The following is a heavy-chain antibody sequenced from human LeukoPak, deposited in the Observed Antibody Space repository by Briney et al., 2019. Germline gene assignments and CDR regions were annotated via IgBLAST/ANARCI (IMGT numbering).Heavy chain of an antibody. CDR3: ASYCSSTSCYADY. D-gene: IGHD2-2*01. CDR1: GGSFSGYY. J-gene: IGHJ4*02. Sequence: SETLSLTCAVYGGSFSGYYWSWIRQPPGKGLEWIGEINHSGSTNHNPSLKSRVTISVDTSKNQFSLKLSSVTAADTAVYYCASYCSSTSCYADYWGQGTLVTVSS. V-gene: IGHV4-34*01. CDR2: INHSGST.